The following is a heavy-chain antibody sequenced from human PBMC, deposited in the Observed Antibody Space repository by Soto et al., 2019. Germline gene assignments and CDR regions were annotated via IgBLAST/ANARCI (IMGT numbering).Heavy chain of an antibody. CDR3: ARTSNWNYAWFDP. V-gene: IGHV1-69*13. CDR1: GGTFSSYA. Sequence: SVKVSCKASGGTFSSYAISWVRQAPGQGLGWMGGIIPIFGTANYAQKFQGRVTITADESTSTAYMELSSLRSEDTAVYYCARTSNWNYAWFDPWGQGTLVTVPS. CDR2: IIPIFGTA. J-gene: IGHJ5*02. D-gene: IGHD1-7*01.